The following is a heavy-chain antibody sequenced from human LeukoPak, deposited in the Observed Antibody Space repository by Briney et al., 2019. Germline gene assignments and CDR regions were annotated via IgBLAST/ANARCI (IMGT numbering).Heavy chain of an antibody. V-gene: IGHV4-34*12. CDR3: ARDLRSPVGATPGFDY. Sequence: SETLSLTCAVYGGSFSGYYWSWIRQPPGKGLEWIGEIIHSGSTNYNPSLKSRVTISVDTSKNQFSLKLSSVTAEDTALYYCARDLRSPVGATPGFDYWGQGTLVTVSS. D-gene: IGHD1-26*01. CDR1: GGSFSGYY. CDR2: IIHSGST. J-gene: IGHJ4*02.